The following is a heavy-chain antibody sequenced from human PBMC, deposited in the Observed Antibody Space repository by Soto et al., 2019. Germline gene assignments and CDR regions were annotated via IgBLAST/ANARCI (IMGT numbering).Heavy chain of an antibody. Sequence: GASVKVSCKASGYTFTSYAMHWVRQAPGQRLEWMGWINAGNGNTKYSQKFQGRVTITRDTSASTAYMELSSLRSEDTAVYYCARAFMVRGGYYGMDVWGQGTTVTVSS. J-gene: IGHJ6*02. D-gene: IGHD3-10*01. CDR3: ARAFMVRGGYYGMDV. V-gene: IGHV1-3*01. CDR1: GYTFTSYA. CDR2: INAGNGNT.